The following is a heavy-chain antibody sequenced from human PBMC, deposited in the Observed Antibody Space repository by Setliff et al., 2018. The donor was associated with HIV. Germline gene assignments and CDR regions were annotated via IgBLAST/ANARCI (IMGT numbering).Heavy chain of an antibody. CDR3: AKDIRHSGYGYGDSTLEGRVIVGAPTIRHTPNPLQPLP. V-gene: IGHV3-9*01. Sequence: SLRLSCAASGFTFDDYAMHWVRQAPGKGLEWVSGISWNSGSIGYADSVKGRFTISRDNAKNSLYLQMNSLRAEDTALYYCAKDIRHSGYGYGDSTLEGRVIVGAPTIRHTPNPLQPLPWG. D-gene: IGHD5-12*01. CDR1: GFTFDDYA. CDR2: ISWNSGSI. J-gene: IGHJ5*02.